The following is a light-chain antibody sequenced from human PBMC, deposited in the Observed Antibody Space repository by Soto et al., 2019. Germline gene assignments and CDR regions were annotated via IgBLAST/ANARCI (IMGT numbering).Light chain of an antibody. J-gene: IGLJ1*01. V-gene: IGLV2-14*01. CDR2: EVS. CDR3: CSYGGGNNFYV. CDR1: SSDVGGYNY. Sequence: QSVLTQPASVSGSPGQSITISCTGTSSDVGGYNYVSWYQQHPGKAPKLMIYEVSNRPSGVSNRFSGSKSGNTASLTISGLQAEEEADYYCCSYGGGNNFYVSGTGTKVTVL.